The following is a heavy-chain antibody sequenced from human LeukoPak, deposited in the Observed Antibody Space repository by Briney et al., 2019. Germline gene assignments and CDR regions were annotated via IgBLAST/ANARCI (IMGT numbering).Heavy chain of an antibody. J-gene: IGHJ4*02. V-gene: IGHV4-59*08. CDR3: ARHAGVARPFDY. D-gene: IGHD6-6*01. Sequence: SETLSLTCTVSGGSISSYYWCWIWQPPGEGLEWIGYIYYSGSTTYNPSLKSRVTISVCTSKNQFSLKLSSVTAADTTVYYCARHAGVARPFDYWGQGTLVTVSS. CDR2: IYYSGST. CDR1: GGSISSYY.